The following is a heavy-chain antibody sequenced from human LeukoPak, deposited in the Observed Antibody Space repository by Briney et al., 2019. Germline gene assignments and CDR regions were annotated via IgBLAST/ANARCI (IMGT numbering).Heavy chain of an antibody. CDR1: GGSISSYY. J-gene: IGHJ4*02. CDR2: VDTSGST. Sequence: SETLSLTCTVSGGSISSYYWAWIRQSAGKGLDWIGRVDTSGSTKYSPSLRSRVGMSTDTSRNLLSLRLSSVAAADTAVYYCVAYGDSWFEYWGQGALVTVSS. D-gene: IGHD6-13*01. V-gene: IGHV4-4*07. CDR3: VAYGDSWFEY.